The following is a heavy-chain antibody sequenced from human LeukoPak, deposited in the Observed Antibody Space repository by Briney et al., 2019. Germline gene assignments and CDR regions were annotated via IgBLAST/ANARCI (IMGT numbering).Heavy chain of an antibody. CDR3: ARLSLGSLYYDSSGFFDY. J-gene: IGHJ4*02. CDR2: IYYSGST. D-gene: IGHD3-22*01. CDR1: GGSISSYY. V-gene: IGHV4-59*08. Sequence: SETLSLTCTVSGGSISSYYWSWIRQPPGKGLEWIGYIYYSGSTNYNPSLKSRVTISVDTSKNQFSLKLSSVTAADTAVYYCARLSLGSLYYDSSGFFDYWGQGTLVTVSS.